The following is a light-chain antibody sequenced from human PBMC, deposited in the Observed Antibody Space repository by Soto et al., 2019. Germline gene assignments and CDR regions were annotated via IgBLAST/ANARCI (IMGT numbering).Light chain of an antibody. J-gene: IGLJ2*01. Sequence: QSVLTQPPSVSASPGQSVTISCTGTSSDVGSYDRVSWYQQPPGTAPKLMIYEVSNRPSGVPDRSSGSKSGNTASLTISGLQAEDEADYFCASYTTSSAFVVFGGGTKVTVL. CDR2: EVS. CDR1: SSDVGSYDR. CDR3: ASYTTSSAFVV. V-gene: IGLV2-18*02.